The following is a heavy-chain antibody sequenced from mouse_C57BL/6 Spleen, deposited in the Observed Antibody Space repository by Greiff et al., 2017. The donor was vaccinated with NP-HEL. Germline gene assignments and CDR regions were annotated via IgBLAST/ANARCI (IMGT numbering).Heavy chain of an antibody. CDR1: GYAFSSYW. CDR2: IYPGDGDT. D-gene: IGHD2-5*01. CDR3: ARSGYSNYGSWFAY. V-gene: IGHV1-80*01. J-gene: IGHJ3*01. Sequence: QVQLKQSGAELVKPGASVKISCKASGYAFSSYWMNWVKQRPGKGLEWIGQIYPGDGDTNYNGKFKGKATLTADKSSSTAYMQLSSLTSEDSAVYFCARSGYSNYGSWFAYWGQGTLVTVSA.